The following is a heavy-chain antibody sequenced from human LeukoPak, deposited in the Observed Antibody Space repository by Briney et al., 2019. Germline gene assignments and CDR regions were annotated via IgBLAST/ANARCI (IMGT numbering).Heavy chain of an antibody. Sequence: SETLSLTCTVSGGSTSSYYWTWIRQSPGKGLEWIGHINYSGSANYNPSLWSRVTISVDASKNQFSLNLSSVTAADTAVYYCARGMGSTWYWFDPWGQGTLVTVSS. D-gene: IGHD6-13*01. J-gene: IGHJ5*02. CDR3: ARGMGSTWYWFDP. CDR2: INYSGSA. CDR1: GGSTSSYY. V-gene: IGHV4-59*01.